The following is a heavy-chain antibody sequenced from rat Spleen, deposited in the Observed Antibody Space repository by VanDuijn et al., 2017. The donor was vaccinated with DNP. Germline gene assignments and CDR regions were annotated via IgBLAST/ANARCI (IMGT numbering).Heavy chain of an antibody. CDR1: GFTFNKYW. V-gene: IGHV5-31*01. CDR2: ISTGGGNT. Sequence: EVQLVESGGGLVQPGSPLKLSCAASGFTFNKYWMTWIRQAPGKGLEWVASISTGGGNTYYRDSVKGRFTISRDNAKSTLYLQMDSLRSEDTATYYCASRPPPTRGPFDYWGQGVMVTVSS. D-gene: IGHD1-4*01. J-gene: IGHJ2*01. CDR3: ASRPPPTRGPFDY.